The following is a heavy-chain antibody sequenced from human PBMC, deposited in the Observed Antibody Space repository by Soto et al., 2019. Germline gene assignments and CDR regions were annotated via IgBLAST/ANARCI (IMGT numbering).Heavy chain of an antibody. D-gene: IGHD3-9*01. CDR3: ARDLAYYYDILAGEYYYYGMDV. V-gene: IGHV3-33*01. Sequence: GGSLRLSCAASGFTFSSYGMHWVRQAPGKGLEWVAVIWYDGSNKYYADSVKGRFTISRDNSKNTLYLQMNSLRAEDTAVYYCARDLAYYYDILAGEYYYYGMDVWGQGTTVTVSS. J-gene: IGHJ6*02. CDR1: GFTFSSYG. CDR2: IWYDGSNK.